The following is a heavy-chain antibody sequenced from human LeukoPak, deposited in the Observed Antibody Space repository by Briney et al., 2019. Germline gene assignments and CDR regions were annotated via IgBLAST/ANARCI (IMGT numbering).Heavy chain of an antibody. CDR2: INPSAGST. Sequence: AASVKVSCKASGYTFTSYYMHWVRQAPGQGLEWMGIINPSAGSTSYAQKFQGRVTMTRDMSTSTVYMELSSLRSDDTAVYYCARDRVRWFGEPYPLYYYYYMDVWGKGTTVTISS. J-gene: IGHJ6*03. V-gene: IGHV1-46*01. CDR3: ARDRVRWFGEPYPLYYYYYMDV. D-gene: IGHD3-10*01. CDR1: GYTFTSYY.